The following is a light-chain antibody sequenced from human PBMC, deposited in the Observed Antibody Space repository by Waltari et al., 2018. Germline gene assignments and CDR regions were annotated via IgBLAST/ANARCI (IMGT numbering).Light chain of an antibody. J-gene: IGKJ1*01. V-gene: IGKV3-20*01. CDR1: QSVGRS. CDR3: QHYVRLPVS. CDR2: GAS. Sequence: EIVLTQSPGTLSLSPGERATLSCRASQSVGRSLTWYQQKTGQAPRLLIYGASSRATVIPDGFSGSGSGTDFIITISRLEPEDFELYYCQHYVRLPVSCGQGTKVDIK.